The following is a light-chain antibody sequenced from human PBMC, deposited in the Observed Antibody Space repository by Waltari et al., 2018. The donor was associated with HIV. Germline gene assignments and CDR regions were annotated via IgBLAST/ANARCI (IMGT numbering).Light chain of an antibody. Sequence: EIVMTQSPATLSVSPGDRATLSCRASQSVRSNLAWYQQKPGQAPRRLIFSASTRAASTPARFSGGGSGTEYTLTITSLQSADVAVEYCQQYDDWTPRTFGGGTKVEI. CDR2: SAS. J-gene: IGKJ4*02. CDR3: QQYDDWTPRT. CDR1: QSVRSN. V-gene: IGKV3-15*01.